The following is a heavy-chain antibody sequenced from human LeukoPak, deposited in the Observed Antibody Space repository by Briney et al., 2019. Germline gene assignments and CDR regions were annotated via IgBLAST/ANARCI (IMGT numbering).Heavy chain of an antibody. D-gene: IGHD3-10*01. Sequence: PSQTLSLTCVVSGDSISSGAYSWSWIRQPPGKGLEWIGYIFHSGSTFYNPSLKSRVTISVDNSKNQFSLRLSSVTAADTAVYYCAREFWFANAPGSWLDPWGRGTLVSVSS. CDR1: GDSISSGAYS. V-gene: IGHV4-30-2*01. CDR2: IFHSGST. CDR3: AREFWFANAPGSWLDP. J-gene: IGHJ5*02.